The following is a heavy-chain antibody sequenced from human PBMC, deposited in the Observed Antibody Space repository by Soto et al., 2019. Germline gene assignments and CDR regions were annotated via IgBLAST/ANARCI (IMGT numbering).Heavy chain of an antibody. CDR3: VSDEQWLLDY. V-gene: IGHV1-18*01. CDR1: GYTFTTSG. CDR2: INVHDGHT. Sequence: ASVKVSCKASGYTFTTSGFSWVRQAPGQGLEWLAYINVHDGHTSYAQKFQGRVTLTTDTSTSTAYMEPSSLRSDDTAVYFCVSDEQWLLDYWGQGTLVTVSS. D-gene: IGHD6-19*01. J-gene: IGHJ4*02.